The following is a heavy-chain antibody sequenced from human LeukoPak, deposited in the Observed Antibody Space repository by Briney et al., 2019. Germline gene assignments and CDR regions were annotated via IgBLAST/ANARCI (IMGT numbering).Heavy chain of an antibody. V-gene: IGHV4-59*01. Sequence: PSETLSLTCTVSGGSTSNYYWRWIRQPPGKELEWIGYIYYSGSTNDNPSPKSRVTISVDASKNHFSLKLRSVTAADTAVYYCARYFHDGVDYYFDYWGEETLVTVSS. J-gene: IGHJ4*02. CDR3: ARYFHDGVDYYFDY. CDR1: GGSTSNYY. CDR2: IYYSGST. D-gene: IGHD3-9*01.